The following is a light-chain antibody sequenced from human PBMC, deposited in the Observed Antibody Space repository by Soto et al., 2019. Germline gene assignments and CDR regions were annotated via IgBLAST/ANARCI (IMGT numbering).Light chain of an antibody. CDR1: HSVSSY. CDR2: DAS. Sequence: EIVLTQSPATLSLSPGERATLSCRASHSVSSYVAWYQQKPGQAPRLLIYDASNRATGIPARFSGSGSGTDFPLTISGLEPEDCAFYYCQQRSNWLTFGGGTKVEIK. J-gene: IGKJ4*01. CDR3: QQRSNWLT. V-gene: IGKV3-11*01.